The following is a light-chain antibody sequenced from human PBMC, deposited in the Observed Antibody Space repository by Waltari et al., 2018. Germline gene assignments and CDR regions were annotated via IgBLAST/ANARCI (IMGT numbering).Light chain of an antibody. CDR2: DDS. V-gene: IGLV3-21*02. CDR3: QVWDSSSDHVV. Sequence: SYVLTQPPSVSVAPGQTARITCGGNNIASKTVHWYPQKPGQAPGLVVYDDSDRPSGIPERFSGSNSGNTTTLTISRVEAGDEADYYCQVWDSSSDHVVFGGGTKLTVL. J-gene: IGLJ2*01. CDR1: NIASKT.